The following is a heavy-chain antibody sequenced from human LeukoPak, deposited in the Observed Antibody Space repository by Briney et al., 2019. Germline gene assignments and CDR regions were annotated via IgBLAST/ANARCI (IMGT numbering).Heavy chain of an antibody. CDR3: VRVTGQQWLVDGSGWFDP. Sequence: ASVKVSCKTSGYTFTGYFMHWVRQAPGQGLEWMGWINPKTGGTDYAQKFQGRVTMTRDTSISTAYMDLRRLRSDDTAVYYCVRVTGQQWLVDGSGWFDPRGQGTLVTVSS. CDR2: INPKTGGT. D-gene: IGHD6-19*01. V-gene: IGHV1-2*02. CDR1: GYTFTGYF. J-gene: IGHJ5*02.